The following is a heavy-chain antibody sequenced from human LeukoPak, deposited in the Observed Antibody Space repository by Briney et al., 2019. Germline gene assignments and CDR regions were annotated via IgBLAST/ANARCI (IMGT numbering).Heavy chain of an antibody. Sequence: SETLSLTCAVYGGSFSGYYWSWIRQPPGKGLEWIGEINHSGSTNYNPSLKSRATISVDTSKNQFSLKLSSVTAADTAVYYCASGRRWLQFYYWGQGTLVTVSS. CDR2: INHSGST. CDR1: GGSFSGYY. J-gene: IGHJ4*02. CDR3: ASGRRWLQFYY. D-gene: IGHD5-24*01. V-gene: IGHV4-34*01.